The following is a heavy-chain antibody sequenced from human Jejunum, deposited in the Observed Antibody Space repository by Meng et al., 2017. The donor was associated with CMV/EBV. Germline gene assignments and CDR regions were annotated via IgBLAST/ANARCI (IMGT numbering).Heavy chain of an antibody. Sequence: FPFSGFTLHLFRQAPGKGLEWVSSISSRNSDILYAGSVKGRFTISRDNAKNSLYLEMNRLRAEDTAVYYCARDTAYSSGWFKGSFDYWGQGTLVTVSS. CDR1: FPFSGFT. CDR3: ARDTAYSSGWFKGSFDY. CDR2: ISSRNSDI. V-gene: IGHV3-21*01. D-gene: IGHD6-19*01. J-gene: IGHJ4*02.